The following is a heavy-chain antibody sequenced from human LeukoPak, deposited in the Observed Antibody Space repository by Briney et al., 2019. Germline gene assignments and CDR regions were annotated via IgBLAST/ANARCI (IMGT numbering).Heavy chain of an antibody. CDR1: GNSISKFA. J-gene: IGHJ6*02. CDR3: TTRSCGAGACSSSFYYYYGLHF. D-gene: IGHD3-16*01. V-gene: IGHV1-69*01. CDR2: IIPLFGTA. Sequence: SVKVSCKASGNSISKFAVSWVRQAPGQGLEWMGGIIPLFGTADYPQKFQGRVTITADESTSTTYMELSSLKSEDAATYYCTTRSCGAGACSSSFYYYYGLHFWGQGTSVFVSS.